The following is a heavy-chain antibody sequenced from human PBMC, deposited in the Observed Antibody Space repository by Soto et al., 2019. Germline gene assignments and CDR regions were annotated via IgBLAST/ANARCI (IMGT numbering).Heavy chain of an antibody. CDR3: AHSGYYYDSSGHLRGDYYFDY. CDR1: GFSLSTSGVG. D-gene: IGHD3-22*01. J-gene: IGHJ4*02. CDR2: IYWDDDK. V-gene: IGHV2-5*02. Sequence: QITLKESGPTLVKPTQTLTLTCTFSGFSLSTSGVGVGWIRQPPGKALEWLALIYWDDDKRYSPSLKSRLTITKDTSKNQVVLTMTNMDPVDTATYYCAHSGYYYDSSGHLRGDYYFDYWGQGTLVTVSS.